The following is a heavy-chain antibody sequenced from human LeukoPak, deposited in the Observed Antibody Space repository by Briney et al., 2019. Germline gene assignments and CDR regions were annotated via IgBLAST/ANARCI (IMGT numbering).Heavy chain of an antibody. V-gene: IGHV4-59*01. CDR1: GGSISSYY. CDR3: ARVHYGSGIDY. CDR2: IYYSGST. J-gene: IGHJ4*02. Sequence: SETLSLTCTVSGGSISSYYWSWIRQPPGKGLEWIGYIYYSGSTNYNPSLKSRVTISVGTSKNQFSLKLSSVTAADTAVYYCARVHYGSGIDYWGQGTLVTVSS. D-gene: IGHD3-10*01.